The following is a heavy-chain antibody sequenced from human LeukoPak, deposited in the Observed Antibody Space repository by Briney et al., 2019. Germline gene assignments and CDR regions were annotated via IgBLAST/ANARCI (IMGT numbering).Heavy chain of an antibody. CDR3: ARDRNYDSSGYYQDDAFDI. CDR1: GFTLSSYS. V-gene: IGHV3-21*01. Sequence: PGGSLRLSCAASGFTLSSYSMNWVRQAPGKGLEWVSSISSSSSYIYYADSVKGRFTISRDNAKNSLYLRMNSLRAEDTAVYYCARDRNYDSSGYYQDDAFDIWGQGTMVTVSS. D-gene: IGHD3-22*01. CDR2: ISSSSSYI. J-gene: IGHJ3*02.